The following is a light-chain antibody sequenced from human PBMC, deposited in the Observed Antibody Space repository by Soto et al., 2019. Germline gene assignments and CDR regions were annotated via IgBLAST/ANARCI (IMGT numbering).Light chain of an antibody. V-gene: IGKV3-15*01. Sequence: ELVMSQSPATLSVSPGERVTLSCRASQNIRKNLAWYQQKPGQAPSLLIYEASTRASGVPVRSSGSGAGTEFSRTIRSLQSEAFGVYYCHQYNNYMYTFGQGTKVDIK. J-gene: IGKJ2*01. CDR2: EAS. CDR1: QNIRKN. CDR3: HQYNNYMYT.